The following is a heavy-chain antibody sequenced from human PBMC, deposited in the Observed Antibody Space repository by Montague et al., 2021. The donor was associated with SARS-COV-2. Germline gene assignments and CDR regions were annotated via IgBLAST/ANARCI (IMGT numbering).Heavy chain of an antibody. CDR3: ARVLLGVSHGDY. CDR1: GFTLSDYY. D-gene: IGHD3-10*01. Sequence: SLRLSCAASGFTLSDYYMSWIRQAPGKGLEWLSYISNTGLDIKYXDSVKGRFTVSRDIAKNTLYLQMDSLRAGDTAVYYCARVLLGVSHGDYWGQGTLVTVSS. CDR2: ISNTGLDI. J-gene: IGHJ4*02. V-gene: IGHV3-11*01.